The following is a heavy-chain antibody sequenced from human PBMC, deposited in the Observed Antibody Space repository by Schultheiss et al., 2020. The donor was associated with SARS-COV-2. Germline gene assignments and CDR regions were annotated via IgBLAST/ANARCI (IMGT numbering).Heavy chain of an antibody. D-gene: IGHD4/OR15-4a*01. Sequence: GGSLRLSCLASGFSISTFTMHWVRQAPGRGLEWVSTIDTAGDTYYADSVKGRITISRENAKKSLFLQMNNLRGGDTAVYCSVRAVLGISVSIDGYYYAMHVLGQGTTVTVSS. CDR2: IDTAGDT. CDR3: VRAVLGISVSIDGYYYAMHV. CDR1: GFSISTFT. J-gene: IGHJ6*02. V-gene: IGHV3-13*01.